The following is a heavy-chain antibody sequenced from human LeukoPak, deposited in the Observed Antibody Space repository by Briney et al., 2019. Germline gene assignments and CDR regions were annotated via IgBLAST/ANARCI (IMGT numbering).Heavy chain of an antibody. CDR2: INSDGSST. V-gene: IGHV3-74*01. J-gene: IGHJ4*02. CDR1: GFTFSSYW. CDR3: ARVGSGWEKFDY. D-gene: IGHD6-19*01. Sequence: GGSLRLSCAASGFTFSSYWIHWVRQAPGKGLVWVSRINSDGSSTTYADSVKGRFTVSRDNAKNTVCLQMNSLRAEDTAVYYCARVGSGWEKFDYWGQGTLVTVSS.